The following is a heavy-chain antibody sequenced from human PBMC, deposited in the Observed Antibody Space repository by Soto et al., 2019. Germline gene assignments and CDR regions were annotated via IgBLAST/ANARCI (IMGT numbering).Heavy chain of an antibody. Sequence: GGSLRLSCAASGFTFSSYWMHWVRQAPGKGLVWVSRINSDGSSTSYADSVKGRFTISRDNAKNTLYLQMNSLRAEDTAVYYCARDEVRLQWPEYYYYGMDVWGQGTTVTVSS. J-gene: IGHJ6*02. CDR1: GFTFSSYW. D-gene: IGHD4-4*01. CDR3: ARDEVRLQWPEYYYYGMDV. CDR2: INSDGSST. V-gene: IGHV3-74*01.